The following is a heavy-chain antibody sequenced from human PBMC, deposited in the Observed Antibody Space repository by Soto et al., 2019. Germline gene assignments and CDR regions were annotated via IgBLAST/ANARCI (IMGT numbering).Heavy chain of an antibody. CDR2: IDPSDSYT. CDR1: GYSFTSYW. J-gene: IGHJ6*02. V-gene: IGHV5-10-1*01. Sequence: ESLKISCKGSGYSFTSYWISWVRQMPGKGLEWMGRIDPSDSYTNYSPSFQGHVTISADKSISTAYLQWSSLKASDTAMYYCARQGIKYCTNGVCYYYYGMDVWGQGTTATAS. CDR3: ARQGIKYCTNGVCYYYYGMDV. D-gene: IGHD2-8*01.